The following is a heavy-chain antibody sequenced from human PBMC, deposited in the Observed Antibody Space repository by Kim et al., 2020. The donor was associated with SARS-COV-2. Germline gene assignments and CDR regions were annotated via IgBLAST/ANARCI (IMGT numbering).Heavy chain of an antibody. D-gene: IGHD3-22*01. CDR3: AKSLYDSSGYYPIGRGGDAFDI. Sequence: GGSLRLSCAASGFTFSSYGMHWVRQAPGKGLEWVAVISYDGSNKYYADSVKGRFTISRDNSKNTLYLQMNSLRAEDTAVYYCAKSLYDSSGYYPIGRGGDAFDIWGQGTMVTVSS. CDR1: GFTFSSYG. V-gene: IGHV3-30*18. J-gene: IGHJ3*02. CDR2: ISYDGSNK.